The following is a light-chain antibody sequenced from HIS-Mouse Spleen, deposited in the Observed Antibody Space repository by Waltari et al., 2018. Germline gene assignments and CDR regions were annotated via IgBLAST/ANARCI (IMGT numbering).Light chain of an antibody. CDR3: QVWDSSSDHVV. Sequence: SYVLTQPPSVSVAPGKTARITCGGNNIGSKSVHWYQQKPGQAPVLVVYDDSDRPSGITERFSGSNSGNTATLTISRVEAGDEADYYCQVWDSSSDHVVFGRGTKLTVL. V-gene: IGLV3-21*03. J-gene: IGLJ2*01. CDR1: NIGSKS. CDR2: DDS.